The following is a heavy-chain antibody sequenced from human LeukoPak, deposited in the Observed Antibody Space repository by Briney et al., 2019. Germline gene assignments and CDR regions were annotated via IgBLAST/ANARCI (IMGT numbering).Heavy chain of an antibody. CDR1: GFTLSTYG. D-gene: IGHD2-2*01. CDR3: AKAQRLDY. V-gene: IGHV3-30*18. Sequence: HPGGSLRLSCAASGFTLSTYGMHWVRQAPGKGLEWVAMISHDGNSKQYADFAKGRFTISRDNSKNTLYLQMNSLRAEDTAVYYCAKAQRLDYWGQGTLITVSS. CDR2: ISHDGNSK. J-gene: IGHJ4*02.